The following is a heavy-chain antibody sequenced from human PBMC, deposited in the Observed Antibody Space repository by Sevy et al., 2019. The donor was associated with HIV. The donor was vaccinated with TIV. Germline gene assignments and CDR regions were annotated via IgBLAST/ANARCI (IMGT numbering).Heavy chain of an antibody. CDR1: GGSISSGDYY. CDR2: VYYSGSR. J-gene: IGHJ3*02. Sequence: SETLSLTCTVSGGSISSGDYYWSWIRQPPGKGLEWIGYVYYSGSRYYNPSLRNRITISVDTSKNQFSLNLSSVTAADTASYYCARENIVVVTAIRRRGFDIWGQGTMVTVSS. V-gene: IGHV4-30-4*01. CDR3: ARENIVVVTAIRRRGFDI. D-gene: IGHD2-21*02.